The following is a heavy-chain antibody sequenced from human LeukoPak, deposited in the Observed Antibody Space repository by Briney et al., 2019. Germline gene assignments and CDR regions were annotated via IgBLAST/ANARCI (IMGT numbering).Heavy chain of an antibody. V-gene: IGHV4-4*07. D-gene: IGHD3-16*01. CDR1: GNSISHYY. J-gene: IGHJ3*02. CDR2: IHISGST. Sequence: SETLSLTCSVSGNSISHYYWSWIRQSAGKGLEWIGRIHISGSTNHNPSFKSRVSMSVDTSRNQFSLKLSSVTAADTAVYFCARLRGRFGTLAFDIWGQGTMVTVSS. CDR3: ARLRGRFGTLAFDI.